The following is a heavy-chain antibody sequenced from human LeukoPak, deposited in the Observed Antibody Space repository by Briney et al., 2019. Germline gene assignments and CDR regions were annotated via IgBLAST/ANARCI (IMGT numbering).Heavy chain of an antibody. V-gene: IGHV4-34*01. CDR3: ARGGGDYYDSSGYYYVNFDY. J-gene: IGHJ4*02. Sequence: PSETLSLTCAVYGGSFSGYCWSWIRQPPGKGLEWIGEINHSGSTNYNPSLKSRVTISVDTSKNQFSLKLSSVTAADTAVYYCARGGGDYYDSSGYYYVNFDYWGQGTLVTVSS. CDR2: INHSGST. CDR1: GGSFSGYC. D-gene: IGHD3-22*01.